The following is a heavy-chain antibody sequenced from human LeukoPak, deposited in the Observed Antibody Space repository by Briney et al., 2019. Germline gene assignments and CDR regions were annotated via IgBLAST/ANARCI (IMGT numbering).Heavy chain of an antibody. CDR2: ISGSGGST. D-gene: IGHD4-11*01. V-gene: IGHV3-23*01. J-gene: IGHJ4*02. CDR3: AEERVTTTTFDY. CDR1: GFTFSTYA. Sequence: GALRLSCAASGFTFSTYAMSWVRQAPGKGLEWVSLISGSGGSTYYADSVKGRFTISRDKGKNTLSLQMNSLRVEDTAVYYCAEERVTTTTFDYWGRGTLVTVSS.